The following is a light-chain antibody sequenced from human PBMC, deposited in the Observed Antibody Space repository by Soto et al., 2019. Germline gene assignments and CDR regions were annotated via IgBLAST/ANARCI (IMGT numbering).Light chain of an antibody. Sequence: DIQMTQSPSSLSASVGDRVTISCQASQDITDYLNWYQQKPGKAPRLLIYDASNLETGVPSRFSGSGSGTDFTLTISSLQPEDSATYCCQQSEARVLSFGGWNKVEIK. CDR1: QDITDY. CDR2: DAS. J-gene: IGKJ4*01. CDR3: QQSEARVLS. V-gene: IGKV1-33*01.